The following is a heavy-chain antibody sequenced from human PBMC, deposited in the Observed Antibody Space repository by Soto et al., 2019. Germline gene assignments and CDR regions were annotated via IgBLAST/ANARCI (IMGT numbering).Heavy chain of an antibody. J-gene: IGHJ6*02. V-gene: IGHV4-31*03. CDR1: GASVSSGCYY. Sequence: TLSLTCTVSGASVSSGCYYWSWIRQHPGKGLEWIGYIYYSGSTYYNPPLKSRVTISVDTSKNQFSLKLSSVTAADTAVYYCARVSRVAANYGMDVWGQGTTVTVSS. D-gene: IGHD3-3*01. CDR3: ARVSRVAANYGMDV. CDR2: IYYSGST.